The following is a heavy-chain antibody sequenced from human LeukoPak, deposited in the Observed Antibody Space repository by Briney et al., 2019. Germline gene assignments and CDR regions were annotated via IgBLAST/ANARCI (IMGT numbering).Heavy chain of an antibody. J-gene: IGHJ4*02. Sequence: GASVKVSCKASGYTFTGYYMHWVRQAPGQGLEWMGWINPNSGGTNYAQKFQGWVTMTRDTSISTAYMELSRLRSDDTAVYYCATIEGGDYDALAYWGQGTLVTVSS. CDR2: INPNSGGT. CDR1: GYTFTGYY. CDR3: ATIEGGDYDALAY. V-gene: IGHV1-2*04. D-gene: IGHD4-17*01.